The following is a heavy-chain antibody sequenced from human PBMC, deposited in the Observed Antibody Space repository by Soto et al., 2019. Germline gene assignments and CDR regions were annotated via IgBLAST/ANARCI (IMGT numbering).Heavy chain of an antibody. CDR2: MNPNSGNT. CDR3: ARGNYDFWSGKIRGTNMDV. V-gene: IGHV1-8*01. J-gene: IGHJ6*02. Sequence: VKVSCTASGYTFTSYDINWVRQATGQGLEWMGWMNPNSGNTGYAQKFQGRVTMTRNTSISTAYMELSSLRSEDTAVYYCARGNYDFWSGKIRGTNMDVWGQGTTVTVSS. D-gene: IGHD3-3*01. CDR1: GYTFTSYD.